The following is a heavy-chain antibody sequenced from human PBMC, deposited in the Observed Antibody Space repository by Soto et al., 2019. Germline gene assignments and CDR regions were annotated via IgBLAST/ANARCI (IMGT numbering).Heavy chain of an antibody. CDR1: GGSISSGGYY. D-gene: IGHD3-10*01. J-gene: IGHJ3*02. Sequence: SETLSLTCTVSGGSISSGGYYWSWIRQHPGKGLEWIGYIYYSGSTYYNPSLKSRVTISVDTSKNQFSLKLSSVTAADTAVYYCARDRPIGVFETQRAFDIWGQGTMVTVSS. V-gene: IGHV4-31*03. CDR3: ARDRPIGVFETQRAFDI. CDR2: IYYSGST.